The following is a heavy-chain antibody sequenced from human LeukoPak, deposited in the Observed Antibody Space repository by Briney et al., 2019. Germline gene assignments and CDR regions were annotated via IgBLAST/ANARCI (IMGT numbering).Heavy chain of an antibody. D-gene: IGHD2-15*01. CDR3: ARDVGGGPFFDY. CDR2: IYYGGST. J-gene: IGHJ4*02. CDR1: GGSISSYY. Sequence: SETLALTCTVSGGSISSYYWDWIWQPPGKGLEWIGYIYYGGSTDYNPSLKSRVTISVDTSKNQFSLKLSSVTAADTAVYYCARDVGGGPFFDYWGERVMVTVSS. V-gene: IGHV4-59*01.